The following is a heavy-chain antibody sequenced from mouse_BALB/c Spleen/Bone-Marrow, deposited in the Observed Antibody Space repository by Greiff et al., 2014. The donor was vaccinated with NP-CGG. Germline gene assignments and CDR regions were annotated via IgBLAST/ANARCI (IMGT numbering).Heavy chain of an antibody. Sequence: DVMLVESGGGLVQPGGSRKLSCAASGFTFSSFGMHWVRQAPEKGLEWVAYISSGSSTIYYADKVKGRFTISRDNPKNTLFLQMTSLRSEDTAMYYCARGRPIYYGNLYAMDYWGQGTSVTVSS. CDR2: ISSGSSTI. D-gene: IGHD2-1*01. J-gene: IGHJ4*01. CDR3: ARGRPIYYGNLYAMDY. CDR1: GFTFSSFG. V-gene: IGHV5-17*02.